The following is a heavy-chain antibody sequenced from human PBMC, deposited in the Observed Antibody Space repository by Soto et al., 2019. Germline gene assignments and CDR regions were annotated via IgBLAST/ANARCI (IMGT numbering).Heavy chain of an antibody. Sequence: TLSLTCAVSRGSISSGGYSWTWIRQPPGKALEWLALIYWDDDKRYSPSLKSRLTITKDTSKNQVVLTMTNMDPVDTATYYCAHYSSTCSFDYWGQGTLVTVSS. CDR1: RGSISSGGYS. CDR2: IYWDDDK. CDR3: AHYSSTCSFDY. D-gene: IGHD6-13*01. J-gene: IGHJ4*02. V-gene: IGHV2-5*08.